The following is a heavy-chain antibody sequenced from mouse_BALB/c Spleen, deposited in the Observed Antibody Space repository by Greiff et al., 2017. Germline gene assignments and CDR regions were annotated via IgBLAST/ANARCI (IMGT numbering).Heavy chain of an antibody. CDR1: GYTFTSYW. CDR3: TRWLRRGYYYAMDY. Sequence: QVQLQQPGAELVRPGASVKLSCKASGYTFTSYWINWVKQRPGQGLEWIGNIYPSDSYTNYNQKFKDKATLTVDKSSSTAYMQLSSPTSEDSAVYYCTRWLRRGYYYAMDYWGQGTSVTVS. J-gene: IGHJ4*01. CDR2: IYPSDSYT. V-gene: IGHV1-69*02. D-gene: IGHD2-2*01.